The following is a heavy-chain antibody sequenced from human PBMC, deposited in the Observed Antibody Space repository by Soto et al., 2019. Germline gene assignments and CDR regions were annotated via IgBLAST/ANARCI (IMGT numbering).Heavy chain of an antibody. CDR1: XYSXXXXXXX. CDR2: IYYSGGT. Sequence: QMQLQESGPELVKPSQTLSLICTVSXYSXXXXXXXXXXXXXLXGKGLEWIGYIYYSGGTQFNPSLKSRVSMSVDTSKNQFSLRLSSXTAXXXXXXXXXTXXXSXXXXXXXXDVWGQGTTVTVSS. CDR3: XTXXXSXXXXXXXXDV. J-gene: IGHJ6*02. V-gene: IGHV4-31*03.